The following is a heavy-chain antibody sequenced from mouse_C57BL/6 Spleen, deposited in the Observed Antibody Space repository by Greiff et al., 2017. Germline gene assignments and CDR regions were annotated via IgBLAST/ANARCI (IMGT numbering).Heavy chain of an antibody. J-gene: IGHJ4*01. CDR2: ISNGGGST. CDR3: ARHYDYGAMDY. CDR1: GFTFSDYY. D-gene: IGHD2-4*01. V-gene: IGHV5-12*01. Sequence: EVQRVESGGGLVQPGGSLKLSCAASGFTFSDYYMYWVRQTPEKRLEWVAYISNGGGSTYYPDTVKGRFTISRDNAKNTLYLQMSRLKSEDTAMYYCARHYDYGAMDYWGQGTSVTVSS.